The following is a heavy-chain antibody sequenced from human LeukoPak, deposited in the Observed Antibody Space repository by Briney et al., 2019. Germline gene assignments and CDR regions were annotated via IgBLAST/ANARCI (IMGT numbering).Heavy chain of an antibody. Sequence: SETLSLTCAVYGGSLSDYYWSWIRQPPGKGLEWIGEINDSGSTNYNPSLKSRVTILVDTSKNQFSLKLSSVTAADTAVYYCAGLWNYFDYWGQGTLVTVSS. CDR2: INDSGST. CDR3: AGLWNYFDY. J-gene: IGHJ4*02. D-gene: IGHD1-1*01. V-gene: IGHV4-34*01. CDR1: GGSLSDYY.